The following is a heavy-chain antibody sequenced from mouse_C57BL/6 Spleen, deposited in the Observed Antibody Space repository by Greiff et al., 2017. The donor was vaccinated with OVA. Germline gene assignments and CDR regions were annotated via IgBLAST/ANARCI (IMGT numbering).Heavy chain of an antibody. D-gene: IGHD3-3*01. Sequence: QVQLQQSGPELVKPGASVKISCKASGYAFSSSWMNWVKQRPGKGLEWIGRIYPGDGDTNYNGKFKGKATLTADKSSSTAYMQLSSLTSEDSAVYFCASGEGRDYFDYWGQGTTLTVSS. V-gene: IGHV1-82*01. J-gene: IGHJ2*01. CDR1: GYAFSSSW. CDR3: ASGEGRDYFDY. CDR2: IYPGDGDT.